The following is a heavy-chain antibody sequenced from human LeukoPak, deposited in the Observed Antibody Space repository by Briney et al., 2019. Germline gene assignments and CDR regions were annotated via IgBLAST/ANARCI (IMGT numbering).Heavy chain of an antibody. V-gene: IGHV3-9*01. CDR3: AKVKTPSRYCSSTSCGYYYGMDV. D-gene: IGHD2-2*01. Sequence: GRSLRLSCAASGFTFDDYAMHWVRQAPGKGLEWVSGISWNSGSIGYADSVKGRFTISRDNAKNSLYLQMNSLRAEDTAVYYCAKVKTPSRYCSSTSCGYYYGMDVWGQGTTVTVSS. CDR2: ISWNSGSI. J-gene: IGHJ6*02. CDR1: GFTFDDYA.